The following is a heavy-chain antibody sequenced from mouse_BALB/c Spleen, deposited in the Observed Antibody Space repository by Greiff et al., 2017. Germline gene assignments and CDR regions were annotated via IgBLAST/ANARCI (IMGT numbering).Heavy chain of an antibody. D-gene: IGHD2-1*01. CDR2: IYPGDGDT. J-gene: IGHJ2*01. CDR3: ASIYYGNPDYFDY. V-gene: IGHV1-87*01. CDR1: GYTFTSYW. Sequence: QVQLQQSGAELARPGASVKLSCKASGYTFTSYWMQWVKQRPGQGLEWIGAIYPGDGDTRYTQKFKGKASITADTSSNTAYLQLSSLTSEDTAVYYCASIYYGNPDYFDYWGQGTTLTVSS.